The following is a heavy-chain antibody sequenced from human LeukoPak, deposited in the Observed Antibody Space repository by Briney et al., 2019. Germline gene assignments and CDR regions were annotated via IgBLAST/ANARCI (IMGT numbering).Heavy chain of an antibody. CDR3: AREDDSSGYYPDAFDI. CDR2: IYYSGST. V-gene: IGHV4-39*07. CDR1: GGSISSSSYY. D-gene: IGHD3-22*01. Sequence: SETLSLTCTVSGGSISSSSYYWGWIRQPPGKGLEWIGSIYYSGSTYYNPSLKSRVTISVDTSKSQFSLKLSSVTAADTAVYYCAREDDSSGYYPDAFDIWGQGTMVTVSS. J-gene: IGHJ3*02.